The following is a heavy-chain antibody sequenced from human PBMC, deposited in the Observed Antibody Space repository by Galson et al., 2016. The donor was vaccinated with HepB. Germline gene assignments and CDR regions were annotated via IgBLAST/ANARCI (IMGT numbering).Heavy chain of an antibody. CDR3: ARDNGDFWSGYTDGLFDY. CDR2: ISSSGSTI. J-gene: IGHJ4*02. V-gene: IGHV3-11*01. Sequence: SLRLSCAASGFTFRDYYMSWIRQAPGKGLEWVSYISSSGSTIYYADSVKGRFTISRDNAKNSLYLQMNSLRAEDTAVYYCARDNGDFWSGYTDGLFDYWGQGTLVTVSS. D-gene: IGHD3-3*01. CDR1: GFTFRDYY.